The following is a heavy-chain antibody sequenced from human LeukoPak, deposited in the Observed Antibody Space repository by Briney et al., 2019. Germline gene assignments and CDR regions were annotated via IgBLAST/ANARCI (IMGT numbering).Heavy chain of an antibody. CDR2: ISAYNGNT. CDR3: ARDIARQYYDFWSGLDY. D-gene: IGHD3-3*01. V-gene: IGHV1-18*01. J-gene: IGHJ4*02. Sequence: ASVKVSCKASGYTFTSYDINWVRQATGQGLEWMGWISAYNGNTNYAQKLQGRVTMTTDTSTSTAYMELRSLRSDDTAVYYCARDIARQYYDFWSGLDYWGQGTLVTVSS. CDR1: GYTFTSYD.